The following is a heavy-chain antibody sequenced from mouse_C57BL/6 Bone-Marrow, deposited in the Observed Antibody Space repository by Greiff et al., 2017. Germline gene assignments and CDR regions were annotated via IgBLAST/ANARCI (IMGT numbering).Heavy chain of an antibody. J-gene: IGHJ2*01. D-gene: IGHD3-2*02. CDR3: ASSSVQFGY. V-gene: IGHV1-55*01. CDR2: IYPGCGST. Sequence: QVQLQQPGAELVKPGASVKMSCKASGYTFTSYWITWVKQRPGQGLEWIGDIYPGCGSTNYNEKFKSKATLTVDTSSSTAYMQLRSLTSEDSAVYYCASSSVQFGYWGQGTTLTVSS. CDR1: GYTFTSYW.